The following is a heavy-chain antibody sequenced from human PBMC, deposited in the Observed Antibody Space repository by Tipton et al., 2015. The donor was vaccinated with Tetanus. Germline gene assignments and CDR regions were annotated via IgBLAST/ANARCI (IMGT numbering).Heavy chain of an antibody. V-gene: IGHV4-34*09. Sequence: TLSLTCAVYGGSFSGYYLTWIRQSPGKGLEWIGEIHPGGNTYYSASLKSRVVILVDTSKNQFSLKLSSVTAADTAVYYCARYSIVATSNNWFDPWGQGTLVTVSS. CDR3: ARYSIVATSNNWFDP. D-gene: IGHD5-12*01. CDR1: GGSFSGYY. J-gene: IGHJ5*02. CDR2: IHPGGNT.